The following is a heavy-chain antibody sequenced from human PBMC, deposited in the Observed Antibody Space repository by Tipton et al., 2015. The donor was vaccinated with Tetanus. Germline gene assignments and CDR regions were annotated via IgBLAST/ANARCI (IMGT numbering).Heavy chain of an antibody. CDR3: ARLYCSGGSCYQDY. CDR2: MNPNSGNT. CDR1: GYTFTSYD. Sequence: QLVQSGAEVKKPGASVKVSCKASGYTFTSYDINWVRQATGQGLEWMGCMNPNSGNTGYAQKFQGRVTMTRNTSISTAYMELSSLRSEDTAVYYCARLYCSGGSCYQDYWGQGTLVTVSS. J-gene: IGHJ4*02. D-gene: IGHD2-15*01. V-gene: IGHV1-8*01.